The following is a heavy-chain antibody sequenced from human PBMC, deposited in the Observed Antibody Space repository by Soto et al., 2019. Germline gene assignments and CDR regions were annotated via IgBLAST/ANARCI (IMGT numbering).Heavy chain of an antibody. CDR2: TKNKANGYTT. CDR1: GFIFSDDY. J-gene: IGHJ5*02. Sequence: EVQLVESGGGLVQPGGSLRLSCAASGFIFSDDYMGWVRQAPGKGLEWVGQTKNKANGYTTEYAASVTGRFTTSRDASNDSMDPQMNSLRPEDTAVYYCICSSSGRSPWGQGTLVIASP. D-gene: IGHD3-10*02. CDR3: ICSSSGRSP. V-gene: IGHV3-72*01.